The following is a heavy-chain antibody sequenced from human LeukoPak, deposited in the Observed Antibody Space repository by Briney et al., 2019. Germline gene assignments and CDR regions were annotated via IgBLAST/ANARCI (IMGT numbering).Heavy chain of an antibody. CDR3: ARDLSSGSYYLYYFDY. CDR2: INPNSGGT. CDR1: GYTFTGYY. V-gene: IGHV1-2*02. Sequence: GASVKVSCKASGYTFTGYYMHWVRQAPGQGLEWMGWINPNSGGTNYAQKFQDRVTMTRDTSISTAYMELSRLRSDDTAVYYCARDLSSGSYYLYYFDYWGQGTLVTVSS. J-gene: IGHJ4*02. D-gene: IGHD3-10*01.